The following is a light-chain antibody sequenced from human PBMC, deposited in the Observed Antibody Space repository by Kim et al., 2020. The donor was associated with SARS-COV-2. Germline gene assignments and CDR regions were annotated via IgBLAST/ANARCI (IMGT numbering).Light chain of an antibody. CDR1: KLGHKY. CDR2: QDN. Sequence: VSPGQTASIPCSGDKLGHKYVEWYQQKPGQSPVVVIYQDNKRPSGIPERFSGSNSGNTATLTISGSQAVDEADYYCQAWDTSTEVFGGGTQLTVL. J-gene: IGLJ3*02. V-gene: IGLV3-1*01. CDR3: QAWDTSTEV.